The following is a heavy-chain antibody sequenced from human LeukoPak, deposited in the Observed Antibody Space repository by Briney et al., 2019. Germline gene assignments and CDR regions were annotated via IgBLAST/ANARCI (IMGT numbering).Heavy chain of an antibody. CDR2: INPSGGSG. J-gene: IGHJ4*02. V-gene: IGHV1-46*01. CDR1: GYTFINYH. Sequence: GASVKVSCKASGYTFINYHMHWVRQAPGQGLEWMGMINPSGGSGSYAQKFWGRLTVTTDMSTSTVNMELRSLGVQDTAVYYCARGGDSDYSSSSGFDNWGQGTLVTVSS. CDR3: ARGGDSDYSSSSGFDN. D-gene: IGHD6-6*01.